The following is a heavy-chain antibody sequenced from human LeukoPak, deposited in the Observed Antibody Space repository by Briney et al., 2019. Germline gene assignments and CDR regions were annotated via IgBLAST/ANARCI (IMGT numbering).Heavy chain of an antibody. CDR1: GYTFTSYY. D-gene: IGHD6-19*01. CDR3: ARDLAMGIDSDAFDI. V-gene: IGHV1-46*01. Sequence: ASVKVSCKASGYTFTSYYMHWVQQAPGQGLEWMGIINPSGGSTSYAQKFQGRVTMTRDTSTSTVYMELSSLRSEDTAVYYCARDLAMGIDSDAFDIWGQGTMVTVSS. CDR2: INPSGGST. J-gene: IGHJ3*02.